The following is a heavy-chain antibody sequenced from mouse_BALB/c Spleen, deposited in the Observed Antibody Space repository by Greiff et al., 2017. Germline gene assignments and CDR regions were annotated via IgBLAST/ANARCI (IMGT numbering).Heavy chain of an antibody. CDR3: ARKRGYGYDGEENYYAMDY. J-gene: IGHJ4*01. CDR2: INPNNGGT. D-gene: IGHD2-2*01. V-gene: IGHV1-18*01. CDR1: GYTFTEYT. Sequence: VQLQQSGPELVKPGASVKISCKTSGYTFTEYTMHWVKQSHGKSLEWIGGINPNNGGTSYNQKFKGKATLTVDKSSSTAYMELRSLTSEDSAVYYCARKRGYGYDGEENYYAMDYWGQGTSVTVSS.